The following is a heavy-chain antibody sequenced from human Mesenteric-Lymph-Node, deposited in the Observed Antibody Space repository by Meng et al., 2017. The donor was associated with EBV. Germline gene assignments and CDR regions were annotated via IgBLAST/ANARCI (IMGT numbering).Heavy chain of an antibody. CDR1: GFTFSDYS. D-gene: IGHD2-15*01. J-gene: IGHJ5*02. CDR2: ISDSSSNI. CDR3: ARDLYVVVAAAGHNLFDP. V-gene: IGHV3-21*01. Sequence: EVQLVESGXXLXKPGGXXRXXXXXXGFTFSDYSMNWVRHAPGKGLEWVSYISDSSSNINYADSVKGRFTISRDNAKNSLYLQMNSLRPEDTAIYYCARDLYVVVAAAGHNLFDPWGQGTLVTVSS.